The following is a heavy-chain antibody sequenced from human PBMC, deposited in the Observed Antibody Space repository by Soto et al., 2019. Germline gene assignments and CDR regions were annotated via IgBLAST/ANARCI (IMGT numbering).Heavy chain of an antibody. D-gene: IGHD4-17*01. Sequence: QVQLVQSGAEVKKPGASVKVSCKASGYTFTSYGISWVRQAPGQGLEWMGWISAYTGNTNYAQKLQGRVTRTTDTSTSTAYMELRSLRSDDTAVYYCARGKTTVTEKPYYYYYMDVWGKGTTVTVSS. J-gene: IGHJ6*03. V-gene: IGHV1-18*01. CDR2: ISAYTGNT. CDR1: GYTFTSYG. CDR3: ARGKTTVTEKPYYYYYMDV.